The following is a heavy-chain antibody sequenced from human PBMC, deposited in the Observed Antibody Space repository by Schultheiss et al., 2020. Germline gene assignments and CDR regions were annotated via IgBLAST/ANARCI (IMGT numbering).Heavy chain of an antibody. CDR2: ISGSGGST. D-gene: IGHD4-17*01. CDR3: AKDFFMTTVTYNWFDP. V-gene: IGHV3-23*01. J-gene: IGHJ5*02. Sequence: GESLRLSCAASGFTFSSYAMSWVRQAPGKGLEWVSAISGSGGSTYYADSVKGRFTISRDNSKNTLYLQMNSLRAEDTAVYYCAKDFFMTTVTYNWFDPWGQGTLVTVSS. CDR1: GFTFSSYA.